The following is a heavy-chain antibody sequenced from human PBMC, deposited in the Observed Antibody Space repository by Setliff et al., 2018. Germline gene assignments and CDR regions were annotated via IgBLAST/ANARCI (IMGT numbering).Heavy chain of an antibody. CDR2: IIPMFGTP. Sequence: SVKVSCKASGDSFNNYAISWVRQAPGQGLEWMGGIIPMFGTPAYAQKFQDRVTITTDESTSTAYMELDSLRSEDTAVYYCTRSRGPRVVLAADFDFWGQGTLVTVSS. D-gene: IGHD3-16*01. CDR3: TRSRGPRVVLAADFDF. J-gene: IGHJ4*02. V-gene: IGHV1-69*05. CDR1: GDSFNNYA.